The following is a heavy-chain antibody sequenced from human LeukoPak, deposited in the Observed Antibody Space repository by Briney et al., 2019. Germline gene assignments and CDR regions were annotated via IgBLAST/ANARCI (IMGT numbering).Heavy chain of an antibody. D-gene: IGHD5-12*01. V-gene: IGHV4-61*08. CDR2: MHYSGST. CDR3: ARERRFSGYEMN. J-gene: IGHJ4*02. Sequence: SETLSLTCTVSGGSISSGGHYWGWIRQHPGKGLEWIGYMHYSGSTYYNPSLKSRVTISVDTSKNQFSLNLSSVTAADTAVYYCARERRFSGYEMNWGQGTLVTVSS. CDR1: GGSISSGGHY.